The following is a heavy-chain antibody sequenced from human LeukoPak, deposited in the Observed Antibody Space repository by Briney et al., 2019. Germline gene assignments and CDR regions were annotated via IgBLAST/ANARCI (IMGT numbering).Heavy chain of an antibody. CDR1: GFTFSSYS. D-gene: IGHD6-19*01. Sequence: GGSLRLSCAASGFTFSSYSMNWVRQAPGKGLEWVSYISSSSSTIYYADSVKGRFTISRDNAKNSLYLQMNSLRAEDTALYYCAKIAVAGSMYFDYWGQGTLVTVSS. CDR3: AKIAVAGSMYFDY. CDR2: ISSSSSTI. V-gene: IGHV3-48*04. J-gene: IGHJ4*02.